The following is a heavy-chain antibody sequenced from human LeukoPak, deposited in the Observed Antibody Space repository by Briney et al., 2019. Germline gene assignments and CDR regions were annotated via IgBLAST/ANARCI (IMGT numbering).Heavy chain of an antibody. CDR2: IYYSGST. D-gene: IGHD2-15*01. CDR1: GGSISSYY. V-gene: IGHV4-59*08. CDR3: ARQVVAATTLYYYYYGMDV. Sequence: SETLSLTCTVSGGSISSYYWSWIRQPPGKGLEWIGYIYYSGSTNYNPSLKSRVTISVDTSKNQFSLKLSSVTAADTAVYYCARQVVAATTLYYYYYGMDVWGQGTTVTVFS. J-gene: IGHJ6*02.